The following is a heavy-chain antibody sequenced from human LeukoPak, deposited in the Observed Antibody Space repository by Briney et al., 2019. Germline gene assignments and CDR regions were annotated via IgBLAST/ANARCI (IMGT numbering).Heavy chain of an antibody. CDR3: ARATDYYDSSGSIIGVDY. J-gene: IGHJ4*02. V-gene: IGHV1-69*05. CDR1: GGTFSSYA. CDR2: IIPIFGTA. D-gene: IGHD3-22*01. Sequence: SVEVSCKASGGTFSSYAISWVRQAPGQGLEWMGRIIPIFGTANYAQKFQGRVTITTDESTSTAYMELSSLRSEDTAVYYCARATDYYDSSGSIIGVDYWGQGTLVTVSS.